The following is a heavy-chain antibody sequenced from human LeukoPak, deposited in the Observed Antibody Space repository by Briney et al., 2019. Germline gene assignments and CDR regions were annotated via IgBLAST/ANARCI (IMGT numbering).Heavy chain of an antibody. CDR2: ISGSGGST. D-gene: IGHD6-19*01. V-gene: IGHV3-23*01. J-gene: IGHJ4*02. CDR1: GFTFSSYA. CDR3: AKNRFNRSGWYFGY. Sequence: GGSLRLSCAASGFTFSSYAMSWVRQAPGKGLEWVSAISGSGGSTYYADSVKGRFTISRDNSKNTLCLQMNSLRAEDTAVYYCAKNRFNRSGWYFGYWGQGTLVTVSS.